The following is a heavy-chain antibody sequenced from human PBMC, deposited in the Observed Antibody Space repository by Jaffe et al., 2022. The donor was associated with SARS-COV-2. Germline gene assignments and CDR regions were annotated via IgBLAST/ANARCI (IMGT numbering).Heavy chain of an antibody. Sequence: EVHLLESGGGLVQPGGSLRLSCAASGFTFNSNAMSWVRQAPGKGLEWVSNIRGTGDTYYADSVKGRFTISRDNSNNTLYLQMNSLRAEDTAVYYCAKRFYYDTWAGAPVFDYWGPGTLVTVSS. CDR2: IRGTGDT. V-gene: IGHV3-23*01. CDR1: GFTFNSNA. D-gene: IGHD3-22*01. J-gene: IGHJ4*02. CDR3: AKRFYYDTWAGAPVFDY.